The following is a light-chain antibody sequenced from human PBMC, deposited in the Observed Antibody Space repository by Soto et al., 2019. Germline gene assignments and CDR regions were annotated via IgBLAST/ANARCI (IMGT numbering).Light chain of an antibody. CDR2: EVS. CDR3: LSYADTAYV. CDR1: SSDVGGYNY. J-gene: IGLJ1*01. V-gene: IGLV2-8*01. Sequence: QSALTQPPSASGSPGQSVTISGAGTSSDVGGYNYVSWYQQYPGKVPKLMIYEVSERPSGVPDRFSGSKSGNTAFLTVSGLQAEDEADYYCLSYADTAYVFGTGTKVTVL.